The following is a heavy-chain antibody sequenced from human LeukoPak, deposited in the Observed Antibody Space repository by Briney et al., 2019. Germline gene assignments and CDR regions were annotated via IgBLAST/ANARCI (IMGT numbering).Heavy chain of an antibody. Sequence: GASVKVSCKASGYTFTSYDINWVRQATGQGLEWRGWMNPNSGNTGYAQKFQCRVTMTRNTSISTAYMELSSLRSEDTAVYYCARGGDDILTGLGSGYYVLGDYWGQGTLVTVSS. CDR1: GYTFTSYD. V-gene: IGHV1-8*01. D-gene: IGHD3-9*01. CDR2: MNPNSGNT. CDR3: ARGGDDILTGLGSGYYVLGDY. J-gene: IGHJ4*02.